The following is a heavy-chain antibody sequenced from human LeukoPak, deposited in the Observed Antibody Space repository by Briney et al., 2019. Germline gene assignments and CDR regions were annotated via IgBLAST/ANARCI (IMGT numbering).Heavy chain of an antibody. D-gene: IGHD5-12*01. CDR3: AKDLKKWLRRGAEHDY. CDR2: IYSGGST. J-gene: IGHJ4*02. V-gene: IGHV3-66*01. CDR1: EFSVGSNY. Sequence: GGSLRLSCAASEFSVGSNYMTWVRQAPGKGLEWVSLIYSGGSTYYADSVKGRFTISRDNSKNTLYLQMNSLRAEDTAVYYCAKDLKKWLRRGAEHDYWGQGTLVTVSS.